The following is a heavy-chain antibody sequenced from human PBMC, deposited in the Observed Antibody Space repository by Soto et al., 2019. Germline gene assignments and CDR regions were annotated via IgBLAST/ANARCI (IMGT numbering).Heavy chain of an antibody. J-gene: IGHJ6*02. Sequence: PGESLKISCKASGYSFTTYFIGWVRQMPGKGLEWMGFIYPGDSDIRYSPSFQGQVTISADNSITTAYLQWSSLKASDTAIYYCAGHVPISSDYYYYGLDVWGQGTTVTVS. D-gene: IGHD3-22*01. CDR2: IYPGDSDI. CDR1: GYSFTTYF. V-gene: IGHV5-51*01. CDR3: AGHVPISSDYYYYGLDV.